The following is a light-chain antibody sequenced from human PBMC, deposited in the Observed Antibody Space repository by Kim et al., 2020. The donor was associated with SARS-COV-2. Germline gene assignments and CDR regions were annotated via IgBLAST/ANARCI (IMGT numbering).Light chain of an antibody. V-gene: IGLV3-19*01. CDR1: SLRSFH. J-gene: IGLJ7*01. CDR2: GND. CDR3: NCRGSHPFRVF. Sequence: LGQTVTITCQGDSLRSFHASWFQQKPGQAPVLVFYGNDHRPSGIPDRFSGSSSGDRSSLTITGAQAADEADYYCNCRGSHPFRVFFGGGTQLTVL.